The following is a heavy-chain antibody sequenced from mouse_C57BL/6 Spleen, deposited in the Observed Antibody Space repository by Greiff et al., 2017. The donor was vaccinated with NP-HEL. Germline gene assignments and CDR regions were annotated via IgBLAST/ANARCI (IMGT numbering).Heavy chain of an antibody. CDR1: GYAFSSSW. D-gene: IGHD1-1*01. CDR3: ARDYYGSSHYYAMDY. V-gene: IGHV1-82*01. Sequence: QVQLQQSGPELVKPGASVKISCKASGYAFSSSWMNWVEQRPGKGLEWIGRIYPGDGDTNYNGKFKGKATLTADKSSSTAYMQLSSLTSEDSAVYFCARDYYGSSHYYAMDYWGQGTSVTVSS. J-gene: IGHJ4*01. CDR2: IYPGDGDT.